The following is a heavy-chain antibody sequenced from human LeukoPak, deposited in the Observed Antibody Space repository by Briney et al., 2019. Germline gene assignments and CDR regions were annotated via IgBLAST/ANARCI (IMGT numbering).Heavy chain of an antibody. D-gene: IGHD6-19*01. J-gene: IGHJ2*01. CDR1: GYTFTSYY. V-gene: IGHV1-46*01. Sequence: GASVKVSCKASGYTFTSYYMTWVRKAPGQGLEWMGIINPSGGSTSYAQKFQGRVTMTRDTSTSTVYMELSSLRSEDTAVYYCARDLAGSGWYWYFDLWGRGTLVTVSS. CDR3: ARDLAGSGWYWYFDL. CDR2: INPSGGST.